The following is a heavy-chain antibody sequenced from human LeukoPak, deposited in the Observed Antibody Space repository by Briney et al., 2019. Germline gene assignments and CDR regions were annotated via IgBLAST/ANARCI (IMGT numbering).Heavy chain of an antibody. Sequence: SLSLSCVVSVGSTTIGGYYSSSVRQHPGKGLEWLGYIYYIGSTYYKPPLKTRFTIPVETPKNQFSLKLSSLTAADTAVYYCGRLYFDSTYYFDYWGQGTLVTVSS. V-gene: IGHV4-31*11. CDR3: GRLYFDSTYYFDY. CDR1: VGSTTIGGYY. CDR2: IYYIGST. J-gene: IGHJ4*02. D-gene: IGHD3-9*01.